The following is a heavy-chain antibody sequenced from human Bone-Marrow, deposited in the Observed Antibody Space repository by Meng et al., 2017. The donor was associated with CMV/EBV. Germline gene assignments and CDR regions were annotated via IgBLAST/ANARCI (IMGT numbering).Heavy chain of an antibody. CDR1: GYTFTSYY. V-gene: IGHV1-46*01. D-gene: IGHD2-2*01. Sequence: ASVKVSCKASGYTFTSYYMHWVRQAPGQGLEWMGIINPSGGSTSYAQKFQGRVTITTDESTSTAYMELSSLRSEDTAVYYCARDRYCSSTSCLGPGFDPWGPGNRVTGSS. CDR3: ARDRYCSSTSCLGPGFDP. CDR2: INPSGGST. J-gene: IGHJ5*02.